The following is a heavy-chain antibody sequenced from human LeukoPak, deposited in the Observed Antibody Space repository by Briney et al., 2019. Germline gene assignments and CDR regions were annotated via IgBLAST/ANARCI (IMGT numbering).Heavy chain of an antibody. CDR1: GDSISNSY. Sequence: SETLSLTCTVSGDSISNSYWNWIRQPPGKGLEWIGYIHYSGSTNYNPSLKSRVTISVDTSKNQFSLKLSSVTAADTAVYYCATDHRLGTGWYFDLWGRGTLVTVSS. J-gene: IGHJ2*01. D-gene: IGHD7-27*01. CDR3: ATDHRLGTGWYFDL. CDR2: IHYSGST. V-gene: IGHV4-59*01.